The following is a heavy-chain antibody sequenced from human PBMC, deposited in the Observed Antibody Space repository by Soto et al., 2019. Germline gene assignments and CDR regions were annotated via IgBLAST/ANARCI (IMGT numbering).Heavy chain of an antibody. CDR1: GFTFSNAW. V-gene: IGHV3-15*07. CDR3: TTAPGIAAAGTFKVLPVDY. D-gene: IGHD6-13*01. Sequence: GGSLRLSCAASGFTFSNAWMNWVRQAPGKGLEWVGRIKSKTDGGTTDYAAPVKGRFTISRDDSKNTLYLQMNSLKTEDTAVYYCTTAPGIAAAGTFKVLPVDYWGQGTLVTVS. CDR2: IKSKTDGGTT. J-gene: IGHJ4*02.